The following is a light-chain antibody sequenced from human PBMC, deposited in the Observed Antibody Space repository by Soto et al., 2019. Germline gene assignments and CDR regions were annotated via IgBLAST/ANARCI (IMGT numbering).Light chain of an antibody. CDR2: EVS. Sequence: QSALTQPPSASGSPGQSVTISCTGTSSDVGGYNYVSWYQQHPGKAPKLMIYEVSKRPSGVPDRFSGFKSGNTASLPVSGLQAEDEADYYCSSYAGSNNWVFGGGPKVTVL. J-gene: IGLJ3*02. V-gene: IGLV2-8*01. CDR3: SSYAGSNNWV. CDR1: SSDVGGYNY.